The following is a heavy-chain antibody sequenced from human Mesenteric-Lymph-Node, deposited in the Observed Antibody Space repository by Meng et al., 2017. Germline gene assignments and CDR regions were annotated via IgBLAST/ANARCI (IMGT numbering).Heavy chain of an antibody. CDR3: ARGNDAHF. D-gene: IGHD1-1*01. J-gene: IGHJ4*02. CDR1: GFTFSDYW. CDR2: IKQDGSEK. V-gene: IGHV3-7*01. Sequence: LTCAASGFTFSDYWMNWVRQAPGKGLEWVANIKQDGSEKYYVDSVKGRFTISRDNTKNSLYMQMNSLRAEDTAVYFCARGNDAHFWGQGTLVTVSS.